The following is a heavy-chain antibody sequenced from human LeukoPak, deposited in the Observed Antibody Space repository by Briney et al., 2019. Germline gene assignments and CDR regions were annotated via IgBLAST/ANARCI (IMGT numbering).Heavy chain of an antibody. V-gene: IGHV1-2*02. J-gene: IGHJ4*02. CDR1: GYTFTDYY. D-gene: IGHD1/OR15-1a*01. CDR2: INPNSRGT. CDR3: ARDNKFTYVQGTLDF. Sequence: ASVKVSCKASGYTFTDYYVHWVRQAPGQGLEWMGFINPNSRGTKYAQKFQGRVTVTRDTSISTAYMELSGLRSDDTAVYYCARDNKFTYVQGTLDFWGQGTLVTVFS.